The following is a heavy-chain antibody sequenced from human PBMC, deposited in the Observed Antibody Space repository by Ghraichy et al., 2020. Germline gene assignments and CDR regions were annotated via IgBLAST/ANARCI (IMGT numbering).Heavy chain of an antibody. V-gene: IGHV3-48*03. D-gene: IGHD3-9*01. CDR3: ARGRYFHWLQEASYYFDY. Sequence: GGSLRLSCAASGFTFSSYEMNWVRQAPGKGLEWVSHISNSGSTTYHADSVKGRFTISRDNAKNSLYLQMNSLRAEDTAIYYCARGRYFHWLQEASYYFDYWGQGTLVTVSS. CDR1: GFTFSSYE. J-gene: IGHJ4*02. CDR2: ISNSGSTT.